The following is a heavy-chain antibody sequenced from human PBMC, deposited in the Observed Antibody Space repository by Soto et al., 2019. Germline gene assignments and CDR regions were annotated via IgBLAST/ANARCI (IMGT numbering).Heavy chain of an antibody. CDR1: GYTFTGYA. Sequence: GASVKVSCKASGYTFTGYAMHWVRQAPGQRLEWMGWINAGNGNTKYSQKFQGRVTITRDTSASTAYMELSSLRSEDTAMYYCARRQWLVGGYYYGMDVWGQGTTVTVSS. D-gene: IGHD6-19*01. V-gene: IGHV1-3*01. J-gene: IGHJ6*02. CDR2: INAGNGNT. CDR3: ARRQWLVGGYYYGMDV.